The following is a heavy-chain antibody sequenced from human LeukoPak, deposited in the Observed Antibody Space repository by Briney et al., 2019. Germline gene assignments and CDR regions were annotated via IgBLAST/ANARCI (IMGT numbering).Heavy chain of an antibody. CDR1: GFTFSSYW. CDR2: MKGDGSHI. Sequence: PGGSLRLSCAASGFTFSSYWMSWVRQAPGRGLQWVASMKGDGSHIYYVDSVKGRFTISRDNARNSLYLQMNSLTAEDTAVYYCARLFGGVTTFDYWGQGALVTVSS. CDR3: ARLFGGVTTFDY. J-gene: IGHJ4*02. V-gene: IGHV3-7*01. D-gene: IGHD2-8*02.